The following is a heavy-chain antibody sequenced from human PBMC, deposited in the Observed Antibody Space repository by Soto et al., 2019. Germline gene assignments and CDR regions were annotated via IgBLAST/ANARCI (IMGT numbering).Heavy chain of an antibody. J-gene: IGHJ3*02. CDR2: IYYSGST. CDR1: GGSIGSYY. V-gene: IGHV4-31*03. Sequence: SETLSLTCTVSGGSIGSYYWSWIRQHPGKGLEWIGYIYYSGSTYYNPSLKSRVTISVDTSKNQFSLKLSSVTAADTAVYYCARETTYHAFDIWGQGTMVTVSS. D-gene: IGHD4-17*01. CDR3: ARETTYHAFDI.